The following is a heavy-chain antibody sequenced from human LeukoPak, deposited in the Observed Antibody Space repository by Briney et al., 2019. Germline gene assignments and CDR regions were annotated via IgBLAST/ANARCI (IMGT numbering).Heavy chain of an antibody. J-gene: IGHJ6*03. CDR1: GGSISSYY. D-gene: IGHD2-2*01. Sequence: PSETLSLTCTVSGGSISSYYWSWIRQPAGKGLEWIGRIYTSGSTNYNPSLKSRVSMSVDTSKNQFSLKLSSVTAADTAVYYCARDQDCSSTSCYERDYYYYMDVWGKGTTVTVSS. CDR3: ARDQDCSSTSCYERDYYYYMDV. CDR2: IYTSGST. V-gene: IGHV4-4*07.